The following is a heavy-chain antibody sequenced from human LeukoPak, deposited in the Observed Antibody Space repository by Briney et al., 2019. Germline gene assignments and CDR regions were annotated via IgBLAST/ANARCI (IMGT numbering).Heavy chain of an antibody. CDR1: GGSISSISYY. Sequence: SETLSLTCTVSGGSISSISYYWGWIRQPPGTGLEWIGSIYYSGSTYCNPSLKSRVTISVDTSKNQFSLKLSSVTAADTAVYYCARGGGSTPYYFDYWGQGTLVTVSS. V-gene: IGHV4-39*07. D-gene: IGHD2-2*01. CDR3: ARGGGSTPYYFDY. CDR2: IYYSGST. J-gene: IGHJ4*02.